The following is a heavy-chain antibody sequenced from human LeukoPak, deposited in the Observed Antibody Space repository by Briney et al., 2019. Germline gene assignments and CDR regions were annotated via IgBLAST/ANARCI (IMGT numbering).Heavy chain of an antibody. CDR1: GFTFSSYA. Sequence: QPGGSLRLSCAASGFTFSSYAMSWVRQAPGKGLEWVSYIGSSGSIIHYADSVKGRFTISRDNAKNSLYLQMNTLRAEDTAVYYCAKVTSWTAMVMGGYYFDYWGQGTLVTVSS. V-gene: IGHV3-48*04. CDR3: AKVTSWTAMVMGGYYFDY. J-gene: IGHJ4*02. D-gene: IGHD5-18*01. CDR2: IGSSGSII.